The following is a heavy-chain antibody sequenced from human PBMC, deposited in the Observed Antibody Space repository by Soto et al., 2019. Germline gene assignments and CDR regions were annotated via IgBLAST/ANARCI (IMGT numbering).Heavy chain of an antibody. V-gene: IGHV1-3*01. CDR3: ARGSRCSSTSCYGAYYYYYMDV. D-gene: IGHD2-2*01. J-gene: IGHJ6*03. CDR2: INAGNGNT. CDR1: GYTFTSYA. Sequence: GASVKVSCKASGYTFTSYAMHWVRQAPGQRLEWMGWINAGNGNTKYSQKFQGRVTITRDTSASTAYMELSSLRSEDTAVYYCARGSRCSSTSCYGAYYYYYMDVWGKGTTVTVSS.